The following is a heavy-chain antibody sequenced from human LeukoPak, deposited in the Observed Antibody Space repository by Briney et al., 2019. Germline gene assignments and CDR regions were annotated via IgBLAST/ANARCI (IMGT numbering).Heavy chain of an antibody. CDR3: ASGVWAVAGGLFDY. CDR2: IYYSGST. Sequence: PSETLSLTCTVSGGSISSSSYYWGWIRQPPGKGLEWIGSIYYSGSTYYNPSLKSRVTISVDTSKNQFSLKLSSVTAADTAVYYCASGVWAVAGGLFDYWGQGTLVTVSS. V-gene: IGHV4-39*01. D-gene: IGHD6-19*01. J-gene: IGHJ4*02. CDR1: GGSISSSSYY.